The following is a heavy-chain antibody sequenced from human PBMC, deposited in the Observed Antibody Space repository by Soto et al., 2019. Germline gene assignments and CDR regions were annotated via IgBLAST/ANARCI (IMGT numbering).Heavy chain of an antibody. D-gene: IGHD6-6*01. CDR3: ARIAARPLYGYYGMDV. J-gene: IGHJ6*02. Sequence: GASVKVSCKASGYTFTSYGISWVRQAPGQGLEWMGWISAYNGNTNYAQKLQGRVTMTTDTSTSTAYMELRSLRSDDTAVYYCARIAARPLYGYYGMDVWGQGTTVTVSS. CDR1: GYTFTSYG. V-gene: IGHV1-18*01. CDR2: ISAYNGNT.